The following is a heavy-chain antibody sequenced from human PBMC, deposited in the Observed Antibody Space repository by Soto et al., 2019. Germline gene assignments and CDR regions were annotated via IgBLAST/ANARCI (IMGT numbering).Heavy chain of an antibody. CDR2: IYYSGST. V-gene: IGHV4-30-4*01. D-gene: IGHD5-12*01. CDR1: GGSISSGDYY. J-gene: IGHJ5*02. Sequence: SETLSLTCTVSGGSISSGDYYWSWIRQPPGKGLEWIGYIYYSGSTYYNPSLKSRVTISVDTSKNQFSLKLSSVTAADTAVYHCARGGNGGGYDLGNWFDPWGQGTLVTVSS. CDR3: ARGGNGGGYDLGNWFDP.